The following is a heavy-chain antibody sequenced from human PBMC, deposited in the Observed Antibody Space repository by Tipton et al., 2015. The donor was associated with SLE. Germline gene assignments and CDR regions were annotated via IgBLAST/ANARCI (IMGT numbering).Heavy chain of an antibody. V-gene: IGHV3-66*02. CDR1: TFTFSDYY. D-gene: IGHD2-21*02. J-gene: IGHJ3*02. CDR3: ARHYPVVVVTATNDAFDI. CDR2: IYSGGST. Sequence: SLRLSCAASTFTFSDYYMSWVRQAPGKGLEWVSVIYSGGSTYYADSVKGRFTISRDNSKNTLYLQMNSLRAEDTAVYYCARHYPVVVVTATNDAFDIWGQGTMVTVSS.